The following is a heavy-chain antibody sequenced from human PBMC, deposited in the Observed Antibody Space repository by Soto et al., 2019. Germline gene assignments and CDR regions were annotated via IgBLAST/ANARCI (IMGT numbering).Heavy chain of an antibody. D-gene: IGHD4-17*01. CDR2: IYYSGRN. V-gene: IGHV4-59*01. CDR1: GGSIRDCS. Sequence: SETLSLSCTVSGGSIRDCSWTWIRQPPGKGLEWIGYIYYSGRNNYNPSLKSRVSISVDTSKNHFSLQLRSVTAADTAVYYCARVGGDDFGDSGGFDYWGQGTLVTVS. J-gene: IGHJ4*02. CDR3: ARVGGDDFGDSGGFDY.